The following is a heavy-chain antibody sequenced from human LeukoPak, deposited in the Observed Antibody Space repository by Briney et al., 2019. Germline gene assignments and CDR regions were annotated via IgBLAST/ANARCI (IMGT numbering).Heavy chain of an antibody. D-gene: IGHD5-18*01. CDR3: STEGGYSYGYDYYYMDV. J-gene: IGHJ6*03. CDR2: IIPIFGTA. Sequence: GASVKVSCKASGGTFSSYAISWVRQAPGQGLEWMGGIIPIFGTANYAQKFQGRVTITADESTSTAYMELSSLRSEDTAVYYRSTEGGYSYGYDYYYMDVWGKGTTVTISS. V-gene: IGHV1-69*13. CDR1: GGTFSSYA.